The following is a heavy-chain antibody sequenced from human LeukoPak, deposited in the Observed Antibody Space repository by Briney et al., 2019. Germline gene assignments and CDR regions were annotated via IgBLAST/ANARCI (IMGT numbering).Heavy chain of an antibody. D-gene: IGHD6-19*01. CDR2: IIPIFGTA. CDR1: GGTFSSYA. V-gene: IGHV1-69*05. J-gene: IGHJ4*02. CDR3: ARDLEIEGAVAGWGY. Sequence: GASVKVSCKASGGTFSSYAISWVRQAPGQGLEWMGGIIPIFGTANYAQKFQGRVTITTDESTSTAYMELSSLRSEDTAVYYCARDLEIEGAVAGWGYWGQGTLVTVSS.